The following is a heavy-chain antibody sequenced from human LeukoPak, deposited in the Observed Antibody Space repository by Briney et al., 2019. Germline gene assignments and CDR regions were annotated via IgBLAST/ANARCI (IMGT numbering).Heavy chain of an antibody. CDR2: TFSGGST. CDR3: ARHWPGNYYFGMDV. Sequence: TGGSLRLSCAASGFSVSTTYMTWVRQAPGKGLEWVSVTFSGGSTYYADSVKGRFTVSRDNSKNTLYLQMNSLTAEDTAVYYCARHWPGNYYFGMDVWGQGTTVTVSS. CDR1: GFSVSTTY. V-gene: IGHV3-66*04. J-gene: IGHJ6*02.